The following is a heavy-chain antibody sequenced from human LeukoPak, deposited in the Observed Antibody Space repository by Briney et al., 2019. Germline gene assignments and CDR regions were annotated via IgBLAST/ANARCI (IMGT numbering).Heavy chain of an antibody. J-gene: IGHJ4*02. CDR1: GFTFSDYY. V-gene: IGHV3-11*04. CDR3: ARDSNGYCYFDY. CDR2: ISSSGSAI. Sequence: PGGSLRLSCAASGFTFSDYYMSWIRQAPEKGLEWVSYISSSGSAIFYADSVKGRFTISRDNAKNSLYLQMNSLRAEDTAVYYCARDSNGYCYFDYWGQGTLVTVSS. D-gene: IGHD3-22*01.